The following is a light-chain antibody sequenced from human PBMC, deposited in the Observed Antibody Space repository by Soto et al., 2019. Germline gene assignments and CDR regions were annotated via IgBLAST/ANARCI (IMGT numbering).Light chain of an antibody. CDR3: HQYSRSPYT. CDR2: GAS. V-gene: IGKV3-20*01. J-gene: IGKJ2*01. CDR1: QSISSAY. Sequence: EIVLTQSPVTLSLSPGERATLSCRASQSISSAYLAWYQQKPGQAPRLLIYGASDRATGIPDRFSGTGSGTDFTLTIRRLEPEDFAVYYCHQYSRSPYTFGQGTKLEIK.